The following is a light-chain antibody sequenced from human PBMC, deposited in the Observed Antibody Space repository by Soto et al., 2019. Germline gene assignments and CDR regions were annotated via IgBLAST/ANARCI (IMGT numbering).Light chain of an antibody. V-gene: IGLV2-14*01. CDR2: EVS. CDR3: SSFNGSRAYV. J-gene: IGLJ1*01. Sequence: QSALTQPASVSGSPGQSITISCTGTSSDVGGFNYVSWYQQQSGKAPKLMIHEVSNRPSGVSNRFSGSKSGNTASLTISGLQDEHEADYYCSSFNGSRAYVFGTGTKVTV. CDR1: SSDVGGFNY.